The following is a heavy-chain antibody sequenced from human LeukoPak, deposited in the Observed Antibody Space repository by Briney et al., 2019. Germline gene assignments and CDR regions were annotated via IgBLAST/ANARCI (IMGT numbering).Heavy chain of an antibody. V-gene: IGHV1-8*01. J-gene: IGHJ4*02. CDR2: MNPNSGNT. D-gene: IGHD3-10*01. Sequence: ASVKVSCKASGYTFTSYDINWVRQATGQGLEWMGWMNPNSGNTGYAQKFQGRVTMTRNTSISTVYMELSSLRSEDTAVYYCARGMLYYYGSGSYYNEDYWGQGTLVTVSS. CDR1: GYTFTSYD. CDR3: ARGMLYYYGSGSYYNEDY.